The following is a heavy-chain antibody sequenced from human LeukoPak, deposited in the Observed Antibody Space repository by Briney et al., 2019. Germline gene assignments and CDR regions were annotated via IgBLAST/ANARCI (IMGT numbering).Heavy chain of an antibody. V-gene: IGHV4-39*01. D-gene: IGHD3-10*01. CDR1: GGSISSSSYY. J-gene: IGHJ4*02. CDR3: ARHLYYGSGSIDY. CDR2: IYYSGST. Sequence: PSETLSLTCTVSGGSISSSSYYWGWIRQPPGKGPEWIGSIYYSGSTYYNPSLKSRVTISVDTSKNQFSLKLSSVTAADTAVYYCARHLYYGSGSIDYRGQGTLVTVSS.